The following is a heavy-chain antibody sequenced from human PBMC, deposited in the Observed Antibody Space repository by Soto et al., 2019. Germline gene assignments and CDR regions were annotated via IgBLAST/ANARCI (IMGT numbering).Heavy chain of an antibody. D-gene: IGHD4-17*01. Sequence: QLQLQESGPGLVKPSETLSLTCTVSGGSISSSSYYWGWIRQPPGKGLEWIGSIYYSGSTYYNPSLKSRVTISVDTSKNQFSLKLSSVTAADTAVYYCARRFSIYVWSDEADHGDYVNFAPAWFDPWGQGTLVTVSS. J-gene: IGHJ5*02. CDR3: ARRFSIYVWSDEADHGDYVNFAPAWFDP. V-gene: IGHV4-39*01. CDR1: GGSISSSSYY. CDR2: IYYSGST.